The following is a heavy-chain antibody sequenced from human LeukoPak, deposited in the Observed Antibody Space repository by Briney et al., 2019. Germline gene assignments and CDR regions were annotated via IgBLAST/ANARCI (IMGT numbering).Heavy chain of an antibody. CDR3: AGDATSETLVS. Sequence: WESLRLSCAASGVTFNDYGMSWVRQPPGKGLEWIGGINWNGGSTGYASSVNGRFIFFRDTAKKSPYMQMNSLRVAETAIYYCAGDATSETLVSCGPRTLVTVSS. CDR1: GVTFNDYG. CDR2: INWNGGST. D-gene: IGHD2-8*01. V-gene: IGHV3-20*04. J-gene: IGHJ5*02.